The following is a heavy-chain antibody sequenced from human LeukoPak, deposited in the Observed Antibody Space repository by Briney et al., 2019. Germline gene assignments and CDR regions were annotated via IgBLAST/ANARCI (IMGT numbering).Heavy chain of an antibody. V-gene: IGHV1-58*02. Sequence: SVKVSCKASGFTFTSSAMQWVRQARGQRLEWIGWIVVGSGNTNYAQKFQERVTITRDMSTSTAYMELSSLRSEDTAVYYCAAASGYCSGGSCYSLAFDIWGQGTMVTVSS. CDR2: IVVGSGNT. D-gene: IGHD2-15*01. J-gene: IGHJ3*02. CDR3: AAASGYCSGGSCYSLAFDI. CDR1: GFTFTSSA.